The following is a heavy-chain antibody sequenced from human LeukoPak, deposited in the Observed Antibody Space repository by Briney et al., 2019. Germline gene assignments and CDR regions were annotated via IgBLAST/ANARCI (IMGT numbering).Heavy chain of an antibody. J-gene: IGHJ4*02. CDR3: AKETNGVVIIGYYFDY. Sequence: GGSLRLSCAASGFTFSSYAMSWVRQAPGKGLEWVSAISGSGGSTYYADSVKGRFTISRDNSKNTLYLQMNSLRAEDRAVYYCAKETNGVVIIGYYFDYWGQGTLVTVSS. V-gene: IGHV3-23*01. D-gene: IGHD3-3*01. CDR2: ISGSGGST. CDR1: GFTFSSYA.